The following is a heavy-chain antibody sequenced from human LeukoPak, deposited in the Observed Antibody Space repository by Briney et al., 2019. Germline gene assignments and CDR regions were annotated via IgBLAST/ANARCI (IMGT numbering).Heavy chain of an antibody. D-gene: IGHD1-14*01. CDR1: GFTFSTYN. J-gene: IGHJ4*02. CDR2: IYSGGTT. CDR3: ATGYY. Sequence: GGSLRLSCAASGFTFSTYNMNWVRQAPGKGLEWVSVIYSGGTTYYAESVKGRFTISRDNSKNMLYLQMNSLGAEDTAVYYCATGYYWGQGTLVTVSS. V-gene: IGHV3-66*01.